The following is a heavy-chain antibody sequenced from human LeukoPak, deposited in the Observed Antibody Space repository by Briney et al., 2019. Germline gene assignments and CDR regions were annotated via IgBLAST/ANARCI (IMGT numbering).Heavy chain of an antibody. J-gene: IGHJ4*02. CDR1: GGTFSSYT. V-gene: IGHV1-69*02. Sequence: SVKVSCKASGGTFSSYTISWVRQAPGQGLEWMGRIIPILGIANYAQKFQGRVTITADKSTSTAYMELSSLRSEDTAVYYCARGVGYSYGEQVYYWGQGTLVTVSS. D-gene: IGHD5-18*01. CDR2: IIPILGIA. CDR3: ARGVGYSYGEQVYY.